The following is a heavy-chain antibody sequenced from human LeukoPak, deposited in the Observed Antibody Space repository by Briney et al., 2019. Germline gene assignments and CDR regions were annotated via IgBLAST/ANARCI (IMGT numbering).Heavy chain of an antibody. D-gene: IGHD1-26*01. J-gene: IGHJ5*02. CDR3: ARVPVNIWENWFDP. CDR1: GYSISSGYF. CDR2: IYYTGST. V-gene: IGHV4-38-2*02. Sequence: SETLSLTCTVSGYSISSGYFWGWTRQPPGKGLEWIGNIYYTGSTYYNPSLKSRVPISVDTSKNQFSLKLSSVTAADTAVYYRARVPVNIWENWFDPWGQGTLVTVSS.